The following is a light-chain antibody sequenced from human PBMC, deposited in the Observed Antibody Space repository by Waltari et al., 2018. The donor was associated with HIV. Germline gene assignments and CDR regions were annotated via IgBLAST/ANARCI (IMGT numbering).Light chain of an antibody. Sequence: QSALTQPRSVSGSPGQSVTISCTGTSSDVGGYNFVSWYQHHPGKAPKFMIYDVTKRPSGVPDRFSGSKSGNTASLTISGLQADDEADYYCCSYAGRYTYVFGTGTKVTVL. J-gene: IGLJ1*01. CDR1: SSDVGGYNF. V-gene: IGLV2-11*01. CDR3: CSYAGRYTYV. CDR2: DVT.